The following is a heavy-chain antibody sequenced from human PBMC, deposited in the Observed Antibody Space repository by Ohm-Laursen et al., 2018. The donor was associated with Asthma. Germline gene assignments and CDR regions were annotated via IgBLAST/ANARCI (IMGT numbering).Heavy chain of an antibody. CDR2: IIPIFGTA. J-gene: IGHJ3*02. CDR1: GGTFSSYA. V-gene: IGHV1-69*13. Sequence: ASVKVSCKASGGTFSSYAISWVRQAPGQGLEWMGGIIPIFGTANYAQKFQGRVTITADESTSTAYMELSSLRSEDTAVYYCARRDYCSGGSCYRYAFDIWGQGTMVTVSS. D-gene: IGHD2-15*01. CDR3: ARRDYCSGGSCYRYAFDI.